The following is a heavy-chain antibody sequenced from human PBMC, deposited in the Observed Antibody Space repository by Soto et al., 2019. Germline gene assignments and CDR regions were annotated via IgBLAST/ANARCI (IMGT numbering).Heavy chain of an antibody. CDR3: ARGGVGPDYYYYGMDV. J-gene: IGHJ6*02. CDR2: IDWDDDK. V-gene: IGHV2-70*01. Sequence: SGPTLVNPTQTLTLTCTFSGFSLSTSGMCVSWIRQPPGKALEWLALIDWDDDKYYSTSLKTRLTISKDTSKNQVVLTMTNMDPVDTATYYCARGGVGPDYYYYGMDVWGQGTTVTAP. D-gene: IGHD3-3*01. CDR1: GFSLSTSGMC.